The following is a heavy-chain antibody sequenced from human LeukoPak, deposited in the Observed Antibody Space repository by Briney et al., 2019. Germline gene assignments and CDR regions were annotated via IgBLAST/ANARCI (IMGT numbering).Heavy chain of an antibody. CDR1: GYTFTNYW. D-gene: IGHD3-16*01. J-gene: IGHJ1*01. Sequence: GESLKISCKGSGYTFTNYWIDWVRQMPGKGLEWMGIIRPSDSDVRYSPSFEGQVTLSADKSISTAYLQWSSLKASDTAMYYCARLGDEYFQHWGQGTLVTVSS. V-gene: IGHV5-51*01. CDR2: IRPSDSDV. CDR3: ARLGDEYFQH.